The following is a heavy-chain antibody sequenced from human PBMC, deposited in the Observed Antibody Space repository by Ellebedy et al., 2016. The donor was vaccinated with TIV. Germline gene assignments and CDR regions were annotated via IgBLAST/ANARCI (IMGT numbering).Heavy chain of an antibody. CDR2: ISAYNGNT. CDR1: GYTFTGYG. D-gene: IGHD2-8*01. Sequence: ASVKVSCXASGYTFTGYGISWVRQAPGQGLEWMGWISAYNGNTNYAQKLQGRVTMTTDTSTSTAYMELRSLRSDDTAVYYCARDGYCTNGVCFPLDYWGQGTLVTVSS. J-gene: IGHJ4*02. V-gene: IGHV1-18*01. CDR3: ARDGYCTNGVCFPLDY.